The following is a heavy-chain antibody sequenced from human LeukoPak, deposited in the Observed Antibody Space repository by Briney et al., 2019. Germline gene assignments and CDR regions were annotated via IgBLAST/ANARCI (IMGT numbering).Heavy chain of an antibody. CDR3: ARDPKSYYYDSSGYYYDY. CDR1: GFTSSSYS. CDR2: ISSSSSYI. D-gene: IGHD3-22*01. Sequence: KPGGSLRLSCAASGFTSSSYSMNWVRQAPGKGLEWVSSISSSSSYIYYADSVKGRFTISRDNAKNSLYLQMNSLRAEDTAVYYCARDPKSYYYDSSGYYYDYWGQGTLVTVSS. V-gene: IGHV3-21*01. J-gene: IGHJ4*02.